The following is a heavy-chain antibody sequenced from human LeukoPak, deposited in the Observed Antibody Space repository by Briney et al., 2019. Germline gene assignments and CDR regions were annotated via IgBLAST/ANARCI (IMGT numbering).Heavy chain of an antibody. V-gene: IGHV1-8*01. Sequence: GASVKVSCKASGYTFTSYDINWVRQATGQGLEWMGWMNPNSGNTGYAQKFQGRVPMTRNTSISTAYMELSSLRSEDTAVYYCARVQSGSYFYYYYYMDVWGKGTTVTVSS. D-gene: IGHD1-26*01. J-gene: IGHJ6*03. CDR2: MNPNSGNT. CDR1: GYTFTSYD. CDR3: ARVQSGSYFYYYYYMDV.